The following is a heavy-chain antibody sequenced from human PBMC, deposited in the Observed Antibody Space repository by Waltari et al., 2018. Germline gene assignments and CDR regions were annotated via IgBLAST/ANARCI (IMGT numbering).Heavy chain of an antibody. CDR3: ARSGYISGWYDY. CDR1: GGSISSGSYY. CDR2: IYTSGST. V-gene: IGHV4-61*09. Sequence: QVQLQESGPGLVKPSQTLSLTCTVSGGSISSGSYYWSWIRKPAGKGLEWIGYIYTSGSTNYNPSRKSRVTISVDTSKNQFSLKRSSVTAADTAVYYCARSGYISGWYDYWGQGTLVTVSS. D-gene: IGHD6-19*01. J-gene: IGHJ4*02.